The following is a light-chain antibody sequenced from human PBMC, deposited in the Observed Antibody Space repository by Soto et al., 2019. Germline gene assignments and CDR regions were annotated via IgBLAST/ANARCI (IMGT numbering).Light chain of an antibody. J-gene: IGLJ1*01. Sequence: QSALTQPASVSGSPGQSMTISCTGTSSDVGAYNFVSWHQQHPGKAPKLMIYNVYDRPSGISYRFSGSKSGNTASLTISGLQGEDEADYYCSAYTVSRTYVFGTGTKLTVL. V-gene: IGLV2-14*03. CDR1: SSDVGAYNF. CDR3: SAYTVSRTYV. CDR2: NVY.